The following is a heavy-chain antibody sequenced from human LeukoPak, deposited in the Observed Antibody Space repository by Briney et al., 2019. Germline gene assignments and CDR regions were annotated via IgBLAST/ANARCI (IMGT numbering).Heavy chain of an antibody. D-gene: IGHD3-22*01. CDR1: GFTFSSYW. CDR3: AKRSYDSSGYYGY. V-gene: IGHV3-7*03. J-gene: IGHJ4*02. Sequence: RGSLRLSCAASGFTFSSYWMSWVRRAPGKGLEWVANIKQDGSEKYYVDSVKGRFTISRDNAKNSLYLQMNSLRAEDTAVYYCAKRSYDSSGYYGYWGQGTLVTVSS. CDR2: IKQDGSEK.